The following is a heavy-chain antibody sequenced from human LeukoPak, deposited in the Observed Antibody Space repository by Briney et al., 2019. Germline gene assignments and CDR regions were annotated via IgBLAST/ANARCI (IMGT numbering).Heavy chain of an antibody. CDR2: IYSGGNT. CDR3: AILPGYGGNPVC. D-gene: IGHD4-23*01. CDR1: GFTVSSNY. J-gene: IGHJ4*02. V-gene: IGHV3-53*01. Sequence: PGGSLRLSCAASGFTVSSNYMSWVRQAPGKGLEWVSLIYSGGNTYYADSVKGRFTISRDNSKNTLYLQMNSLRADDTAVYYCAILPGYGGNPVCWGQGTLVTVSA.